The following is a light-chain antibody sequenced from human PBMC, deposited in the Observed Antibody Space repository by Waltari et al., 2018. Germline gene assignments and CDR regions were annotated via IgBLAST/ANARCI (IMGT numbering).Light chain of an antibody. CDR2: YDS. Sequence: SYALTQPPSVSVAPGTTARITCGGDNIGSYRVHWYQQKPGQAPVLVIFYDSDRPSGIPERFSGSNSGNTATLTISSVEAGDEAKYYCHVWHPDMDPGVFGPGTEVSV. CDR3: HVWHPDMDPGV. CDR1: NIGSYR. V-gene: IGLV3-21*04. J-gene: IGLJ1*01.